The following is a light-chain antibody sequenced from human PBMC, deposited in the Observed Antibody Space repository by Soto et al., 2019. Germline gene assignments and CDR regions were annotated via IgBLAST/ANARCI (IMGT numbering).Light chain of an antibody. CDR1: SSNIGAGYD. CDR2: GNS. Sequence: HSVLTQPPSVSGAPGQRVTISCTGSSSNIGAGYDVHWYQQLPGTAPKLLIYGNSNRPSGVPDRFSGSKSGTSASLAITGLQAEDEADYYCQSYDSSFWVFGGGTKLTVL. J-gene: IGLJ3*02. CDR3: QSYDSSFWV. V-gene: IGLV1-40*01.